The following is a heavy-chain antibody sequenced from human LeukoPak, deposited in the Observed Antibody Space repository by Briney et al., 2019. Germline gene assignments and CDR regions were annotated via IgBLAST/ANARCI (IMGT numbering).Heavy chain of an antibody. J-gene: IGHJ3*02. CDR3: HYDSSGIVDAFDI. CDR1: GGSFSGYY. CDR2: INHSGST. Sequence: SETLSLTCAVYGGSFSGYYWSWIRQPPAKGLEWIGEINHSGSTNYNPSLKRRVTISVDTSKNQFSLKLTSVTAADTAVYYCHYDSSGIVDAFDIWGQGTMVTVSS. D-gene: IGHD3-22*01. V-gene: IGHV4-34*01.